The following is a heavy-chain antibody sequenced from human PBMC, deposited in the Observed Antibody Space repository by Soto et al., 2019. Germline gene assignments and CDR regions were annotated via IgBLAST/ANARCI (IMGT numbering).Heavy chain of an antibody. J-gene: IGHJ6*03. Sequence: EVQLLESGGGLVQPGGSLRLSCAASGFTFSSYAMSWVRQAPGKGLEWVSAISGSGGSTYYADAVKGRFTIARDNSKNTLYRQMNSLRAEDTAVYYCAKDRVGRRYYMDVWGKGTPVTVSS. CDR1: GFTFSSYA. CDR3: AKDRVGRRYYMDV. V-gene: IGHV3-23*01. D-gene: IGHD1-26*01. CDR2: ISGSGGST.